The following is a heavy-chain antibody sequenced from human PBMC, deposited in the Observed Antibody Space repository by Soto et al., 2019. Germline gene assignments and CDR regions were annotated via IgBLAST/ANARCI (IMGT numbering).Heavy chain of an antibody. CDR2: ISANNGKR. D-gene: IGHD2-21*01. J-gene: IGHJ4*02. CDR1: GYTFTSYG. V-gene: IGHV1-18*01. CDR3: TLDCGGAHSYTGY. Sequence: QLVQSGAAVKKPGASVKVSCKASGYTFTSYGISWVRQAPGQGLEWMGWISANNGKRSYSQNLQDRVTLTTDTSSSSAYMEVRSLRSDDTAFYYCTLDCGGAHSYTGYWGQGTLVTVSS.